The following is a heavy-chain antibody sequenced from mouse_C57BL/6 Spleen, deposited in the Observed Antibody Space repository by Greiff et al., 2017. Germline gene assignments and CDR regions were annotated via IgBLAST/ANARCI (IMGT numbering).Heavy chain of an antibody. CDR1: GYTFTSYW. Sequence: VQLQQPGAELVKPGASVKLSCKASGYTFTSYWMHWVKQRPGQGLEWIGMIHPNSGSTTYNEKFKSKATLTVAKSSSTAYMQLSSLTSEDSAVYYCANYDERAYYFGYWGQGTTLTVSS. CDR3: ANYDERAYYFGY. J-gene: IGHJ2*01. V-gene: IGHV1-64*01. CDR2: IHPNSGST. D-gene: IGHD2-4*01.